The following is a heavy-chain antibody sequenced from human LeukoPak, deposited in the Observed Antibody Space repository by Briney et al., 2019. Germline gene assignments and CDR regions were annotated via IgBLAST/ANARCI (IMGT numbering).Heavy chain of an antibody. CDR1: GFTFSSYS. J-gene: IGHJ6*02. V-gene: IGHV3-23*01. Sequence: GGSLRLSCAASGFTFSSYSMNWVRQAPGKGLEWVSAISGSGGSTYYADSVKGRFTISRDNSKNTLYLQMNSLRAEDTAVYYCAKQNYDFWSGYYEYYYGMDVWGQGTTVTVSS. D-gene: IGHD3-3*01. CDR3: AKQNYDFWSGYYEYYYGMDV. CDR2: ISGSGGST.